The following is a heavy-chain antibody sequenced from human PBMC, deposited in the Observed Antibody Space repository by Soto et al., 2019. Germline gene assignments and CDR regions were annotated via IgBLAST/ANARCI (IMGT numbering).Heavy chain of an antibody. CDR3: VKDLTTTNYYDSSGYLNY. D-gene: IGHD3-22*01. V-gene: IGHV3-64D*08. J-gene: IGHJ4*02. CDR2: ISSNGGST. Sequence: GGSLRLSCSASGFTFSSYAMHWVRQAPGKGLEYVSAISSNGGSTYYADSVKGRFTISRDNSKNTLYLQMSSLRAEDTAVYYCVKDLTTTNYYDSSGYLNYWGQGTLVTVSS. CDR1: GFTFSSYA.